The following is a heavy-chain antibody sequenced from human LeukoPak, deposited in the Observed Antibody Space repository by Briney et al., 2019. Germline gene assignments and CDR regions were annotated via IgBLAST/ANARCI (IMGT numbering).Heavy chain of an antibody. D-gene: IGHD3-22*01. CDR2: ISWNSDSI. Sequence: GRSLRLSCAASGFTFDDYAMHWVRQAPGKDLEWVSGISWNSDSIGYADSVKGRFTISRDNAKNSLYLQMNSLRAEDTALYYRAKDYYDSSGPLGAFDIWGQGTMVTVSS. CDR3: AKDYYDSSGPLGAFDI. CDR1: GFTFDDYA. V-gene: IGHV3-9*01. J-gene: IGHJ3*02.